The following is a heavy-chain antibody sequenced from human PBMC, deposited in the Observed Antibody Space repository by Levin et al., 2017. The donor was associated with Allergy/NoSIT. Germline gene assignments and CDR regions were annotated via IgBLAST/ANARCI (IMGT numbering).Heavy chain of an antibody. CDR1: GYSFSNYW. J-gene: IGHJ3*01. D-gene: IGHD3-10*01. CDR3: ARGLHYVSGRVNAFDL. Sequence: PGGSLRLSCKVFGYSFSNYWIGWVRQMPGKGLEWMGIIHPGESETRYSPSFQGQVTISADNSFSTAYLQWSSLKASDTAMYFCARGLHYVSGRVNAFDLWDQGTMVTVSS. CDR2: IHPGESET. V-gene: IGHV5-51*01.